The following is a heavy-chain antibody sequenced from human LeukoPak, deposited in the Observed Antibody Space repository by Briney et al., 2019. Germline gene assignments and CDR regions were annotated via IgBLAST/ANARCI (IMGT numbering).Heavy chain of an antibody. CDR3: ARARENYSNYLSR. V-gene: IGHV3-48*04. D-gene: IGHD4-11*01. CDR1: GFTFSSYA. J-gene: IGHJ4*02. CDR2: ISGSGSTI. Sequence: PGGSLRLSCAASGFTFSSYAMSWVRQAPGKGLEWVSAISGSGSTIYYADSVKGRFTISRDNAKNSLYLQMNSLRAEDTAVYYCARARENYSNYLSRWGQGTLVTVSS.